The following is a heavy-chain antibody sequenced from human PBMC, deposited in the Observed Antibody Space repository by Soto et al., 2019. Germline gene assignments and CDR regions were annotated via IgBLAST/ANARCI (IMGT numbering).Heavy chain of an antibody. Sequence: GGPLSLSCAASAFTFSNDSMNWVSHAPRRGLEWVSSICRSSSSSSSISTSSRTCMYYADAVEGRFTVSSDNAKNSLYLQMKSLRAEDMDGYYSAASSRHYDFWSGYYGYFDYWGQGT. J-gene: IGHJ4*02. D-gene: IGHD3-3*01. CDR2: ICRSSSSSSSISTSSRTCM. CDR1: AFTFSNDS. V-gene: IGHV3-21*04. CDR3: AASSRHYDFWSGYYGYFDY.